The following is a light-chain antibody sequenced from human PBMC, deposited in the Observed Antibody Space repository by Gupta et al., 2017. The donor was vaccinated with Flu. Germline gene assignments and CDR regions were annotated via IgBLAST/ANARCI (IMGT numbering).Light chain of an antibody. CDR3: QSYDNSLSGWV. V-gene: IGLV1-40*01. J-gene: IGLJ2*01. Sequence: VTISCTGSSSNIGATYDVHWYQQLPGTPPKLLIYGDANRPAGVSDRFSASKSGTTASLAITGLQAEDEADYYCQSYDNSLSGWVFGGGTKLTVL. CDR2: GDA. CDR1: SSNIGATYD.